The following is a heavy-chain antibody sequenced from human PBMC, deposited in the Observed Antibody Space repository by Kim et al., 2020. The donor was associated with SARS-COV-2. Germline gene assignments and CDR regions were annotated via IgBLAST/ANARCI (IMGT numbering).Heavy chain of an antibody. CDR3: ARGRTGVVPAPILGLGPQYDYFTMDV. D-gene: IGHD2-2*02. V-gene: IGHV4-34*01. CDR1: GGSFSGYH. CDR2: ISDAGAL. J-gene: IGHJ6*02. Sequence: SETLSLTCAVYGGSFSGYHWTWIRQSPGEGLEWIGEISDAGALNHNPSLKSRVTISMDTSKNQFSLKLTSVTAADAGFYYCARGRTGVVPAPILGLGPQYDYFTMDVWGHGTTVFVSS.